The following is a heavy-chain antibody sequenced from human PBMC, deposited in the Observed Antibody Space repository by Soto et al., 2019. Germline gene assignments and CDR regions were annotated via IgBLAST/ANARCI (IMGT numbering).Heavy chain of an antibody. CDR2: INPNSGGT. J-gene: IGHJ3*02. V-gene: IGHV1-2*04. CDR1: GYTFTGYY. Sequence: ASVKVSCKASGYTFTGYYMHWVRQAPGQGLEWMGWINPNSGGTNYAQKFQGWVTMTRDTSISTAYMELRRLRSDDTAVYYCARGGAEDIVVVVAKGAFDIWGQGTMVTVSS. CDR3: ARGGAEDIVVVVAKGAFDI. D-gene: IGHD2-15*01.